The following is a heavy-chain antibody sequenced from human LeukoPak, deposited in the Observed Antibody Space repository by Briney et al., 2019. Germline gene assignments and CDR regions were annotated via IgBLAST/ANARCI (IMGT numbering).Heavy chain of an antibody. V-gene: IGHV4-59*01. D-gene: IGHD1-26*01. CDR3: ARAGGYSGSSMGV. CDR1: GGSISSYY. J-gene: IGHJ6*04. Sequence: SETLSLTCTVSGGSISSYYWSWIRQPPGKGLEWIGYIYYSGSTNYNPSLKSRVTISVDTSKNQFSLRLSSVTAADTAVYYCARAGGYSGSSMGVWGKGTTVIVSS. CDR2: IYYSGST.